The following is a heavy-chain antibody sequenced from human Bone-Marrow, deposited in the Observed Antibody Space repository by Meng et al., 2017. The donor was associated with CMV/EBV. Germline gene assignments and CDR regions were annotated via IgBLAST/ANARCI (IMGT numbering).Heavy chain of an antibody. J-gene: IGHJ6*02. CDR1: GGTFSSYA. V-gene: IGHV1-69*10. D-gene: IGHD2-2*01. CDR2: IIPILGIA. Sequence: SVKVSCKASGGTFSSYAISWVRQAPGQGLEWMGGIIPILGIANYAQKFQGRVTITADKSTRTAYMELSSLRSEDTAVFYCARGGAVPAAFTSLYYYYGMDVWGQGTTVTVSS. CDR3: ARGGAVPAAFTSLYYYYGMDV.